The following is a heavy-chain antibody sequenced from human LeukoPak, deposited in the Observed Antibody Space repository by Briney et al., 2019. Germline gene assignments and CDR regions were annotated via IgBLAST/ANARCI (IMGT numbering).Heavy chain of an antibody. V-gene: IGHV1-2*02. CDR3: ARGVAQYYYYYGMDV. Sequence: ASVKVSGKASGYTFTGYYMHWVRQAPGQGLEWMGCINPNSGATNYAQKFQGRVTMTRDTSISTAYMELSRLTSDDTAVYYCARGVAQYYYYYGMDVWGQGTTVTVSS. D-gene: IGHD2-15*01. CDR2: INPNSGAT. CDR1: GYTFTGYY. J-gene: IGHJ6*02.